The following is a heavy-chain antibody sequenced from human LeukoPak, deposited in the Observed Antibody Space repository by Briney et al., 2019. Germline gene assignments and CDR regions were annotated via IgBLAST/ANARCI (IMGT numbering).Heavy chain of an antibody. CDR1: GYSFTSYW. CDR2: IYPSDSDT. V-gene: IGHV5-51*01. Sequence: GESLKISFMGSGYSFTSYWIGWVGPMPGKGLEWIGIIYPSDSDTRYSPSFQGQVTISADKSISSAYLQWSSLKASDTAMYYCARLGSGWPYFHYWGQGTLVTVSS. D-gene: IGHD6-19*01. J-gene: IGHJ4*02. CDR3: ARLGSGWPYFHY.